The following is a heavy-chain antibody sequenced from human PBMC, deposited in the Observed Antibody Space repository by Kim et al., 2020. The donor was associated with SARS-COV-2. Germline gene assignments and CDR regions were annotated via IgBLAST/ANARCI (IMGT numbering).Heavy chain of an antibody. V-gene: IGHV4-59*01. J-gene: IGHJ5*02. CDR3: ARAAGFWSDHNWFDP. D-gene: IGHD3-3*01. Sequence: PSVKSRVTISVDTSKNQFYLKLSSVTAADTAVYYCARAAGFWSDHNWFDPWGQGTLVTVSS.